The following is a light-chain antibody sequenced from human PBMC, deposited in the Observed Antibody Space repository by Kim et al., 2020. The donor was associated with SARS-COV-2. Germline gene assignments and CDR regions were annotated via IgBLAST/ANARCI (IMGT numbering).Light chain of an antibody. CDR3: SSYTSSSTWV. Sequence: GQSITISCTGTSSDVGVYNYVSWYQQHPGKAPKLIIYDVSNRPSGVSNRFSGSKSGNTASLTISGLQAEDEADYYCSSYTSSSTWVFGGGTQLTVL. CDR1: SSDVGVYNY. V-gene: IGLV2-14*03. CDR2: DVS. J-gene: IGLJ3*02.